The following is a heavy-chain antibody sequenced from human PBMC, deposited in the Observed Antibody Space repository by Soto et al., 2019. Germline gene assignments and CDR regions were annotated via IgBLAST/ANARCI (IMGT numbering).Heavy chain of an antibody. Sequence: SETLSLTCSVSAGSISRYYWGWVRQSPGEGLEWIAYISYSVGASYNPSLKSRVTISLDTSKNQIALRLMSVTAAATAMYYCVASVESRAMESFDYWGQGTLVTVSS. V-gene: IGHV4-59*01. D-gene: IGHD5-18*01. CDR1: AGSISRYY. CDR3: VASVESRAMESFDY. CDR2: ISYSVGA. J-gene: IGHJ4*02.